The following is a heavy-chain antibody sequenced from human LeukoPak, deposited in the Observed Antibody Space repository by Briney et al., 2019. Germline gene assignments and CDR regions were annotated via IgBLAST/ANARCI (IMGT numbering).Heavy chain of an antibody. CDR2: INAGNGNT. CDR1: GYTFTSYA. V-gene: IGHV1-3*01. CDR3: ARGPAAGTGALYYFDY. D-gene: IGHD6-13*01. Sequence: ASVKVSCKASGYTFTSYAMHWVRQAPGQRLEWMGWINAGNGNTKYSQKFQGRVTITRDTSASTAYVELSSLRSEDTAVYYCARGPAAGTGALYYFDYWGQGTLVTVSS. J-gene: IGHJ4*02.